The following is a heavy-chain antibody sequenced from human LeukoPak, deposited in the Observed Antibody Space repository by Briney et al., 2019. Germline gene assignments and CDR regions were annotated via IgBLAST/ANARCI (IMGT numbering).Heavy chain of an antibody. V-gene: IGHV3-23*01. CDR1: GFTFSSYS. Sequence: GGSLRLSCAASGFTFSSYSMNWVRQAPGKGLEWVSAISGSGGSTYYADSVKGRFTISRDNSKNTLYLQMNSLRAEDTAVYYCAKDGQADYDFWSGYYMDVWGKGTTVTVSS. CDR3: AKDGQADYDFWSGYYMDV. D-gene: IGHD3-3*01. J-gene: IGHJ6*03. CDR2: ISGSGGST.